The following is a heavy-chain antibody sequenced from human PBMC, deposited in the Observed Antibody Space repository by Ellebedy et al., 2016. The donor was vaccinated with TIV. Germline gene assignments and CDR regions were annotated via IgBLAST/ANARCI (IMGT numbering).Heavy chain of an antibody. J-gene: IGHJ4*02. CDR3: VRGEGWTDY. CDR2: ISSDGSTT. Sequence: GESLKISXTASGFTFSNYWMHWVRQVPGKGLVWVSSISSDGSTTGYADSVKGRFTISRDYAKNSLYLEMNSLRPEDTAVYYCVRGEGWTDYWGQGTVVTVSS. V-gene: IGHV3-74*01. D-gene: IGHD3-16*01. CDR1: GFTFSNYW.